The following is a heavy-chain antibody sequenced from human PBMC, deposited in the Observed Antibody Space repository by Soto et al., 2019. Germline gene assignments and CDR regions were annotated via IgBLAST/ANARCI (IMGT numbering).Heavy chain of an antibody. V-gene: IGHV3-23*01. CDR2: IRVGGNRT. Sequence: EVQLLESGGGLVQPGGSLRLSCAGSGFNFINYALNWVRQPPGRGLEWVSGIRVGGNRTNSADSVKGGFTISSDSSENTLYLQMSSLRVEETAVYYCANGGGGYCSDGVCSNFDYWGQGTLVAVSS. CDR3: ANGGGGYCSDGVCSNFDY. J-gene: IGHJ4*02. CDR1: GFNFINYA. D-gene: IGHD2-15*01.